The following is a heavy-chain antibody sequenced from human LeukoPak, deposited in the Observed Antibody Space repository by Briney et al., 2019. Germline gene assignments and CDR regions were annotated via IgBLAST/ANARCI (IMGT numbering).Heavy chain of an antibody. V-gene: IGHV4-30-2*01. CDR2: IYHSGST. CDR3: ARGTVHGYY. J-gene: IGHJ4*02. Sequence: SETLSLTCTVSGGSISSGGYYWSWIRQPPGKGLEYIGYIYHSGSTYFNPSPKSRVTISLDRSKNQFSLNLDSVTAADTAVYYCARGTVHGYYWGQGTLVTVSS. CDR1: GGSISSGGYY. D-gene: IGHD4-17*01.